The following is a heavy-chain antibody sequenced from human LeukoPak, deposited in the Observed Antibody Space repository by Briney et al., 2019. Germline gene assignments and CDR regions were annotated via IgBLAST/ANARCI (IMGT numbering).Heavy chain of an antibody. CDR3: AIYYDSSGSIDH. D-gene: IGHD3-22*01. V-gene: IGHV3-11*01. Sequence: MAGGSLRLSCAASGFIFSDYYMTWIRQTPGKGLEWLSYISDSGSTMNYADSVKGRLTISRDNAEKSLFLHMNSLRAEDTAVYYCAIYYDSSGSIDHWGQGTLVTVSS. J-gene: IGHJ4*02. CDR1: GFIFSDYY. CDR2: ISDSGSTM.